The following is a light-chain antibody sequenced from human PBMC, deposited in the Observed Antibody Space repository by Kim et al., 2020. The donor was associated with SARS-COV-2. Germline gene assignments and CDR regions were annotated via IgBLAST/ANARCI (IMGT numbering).Light chain of an antibody. CDR1: SSNIGAGYG. Sequence: QSVLTQPPSVSGAPGQRVTISCTGSSSNIGAGYGVQWYQQLPGTAPKLLIYDNTNRPSGVPGRISGSKSGTSASLAITGLQAEDEADYYCQSYDSTLSVLYVFGTGTKVTVL. V-gene: IGLV1-40*01. J-gene: IGLJ1*01. CDR3: QSYDSTLSVLYV. CDR2: DNT.